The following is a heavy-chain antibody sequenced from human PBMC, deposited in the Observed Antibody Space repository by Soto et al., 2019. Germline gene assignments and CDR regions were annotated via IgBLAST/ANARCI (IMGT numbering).Heavy chain of an antibody. D-gene: IGHD2-2*01. CDR3: ARDLGARYRTTLDY. V-gene: IGHV1-69*12. CDR2: IIPIFGTA. Sequence: QVQLVQSGAEVKKPGSSVKVSCKASGGTFSSYAISWVRQAPGQGLEWMGGIIPIFGTANYAQKFQGRVTITADDSTSTAYMELSSLRSEDTAVYYCARDLGARYRTTLDYWGQGTLVTVSS. J-gene: IGHJ4*02. CDR1: GGTFSSYA.